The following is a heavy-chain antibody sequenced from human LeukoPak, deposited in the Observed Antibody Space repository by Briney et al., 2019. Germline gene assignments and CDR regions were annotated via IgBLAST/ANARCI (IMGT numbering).Heavy chain of an antibody. J-gene: IGHJ4*02. CDR1: GGSISSYY. CDR3: ARSYGSGSYLGPLNFDY. D-gene: IGHD3-10*01. Sequence: PSETLSLTCTASGGSISSYYWSWIRQPPGKGLEWIGYIYYSGSTNYNPSLKSRVTISVDTSKNQFSLKLSSVTAADTAVYYCARSYGSGSYLGPLNFDYWGQGTLVTVSS. V-gene: IGHV4-59*01. CDR2: IYYSGST.